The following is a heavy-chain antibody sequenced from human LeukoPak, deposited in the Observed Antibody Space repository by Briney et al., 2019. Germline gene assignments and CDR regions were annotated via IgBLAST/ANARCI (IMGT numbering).Heavy chain of an antibody. CDR1: GFTFSSNY. J-gene: IGHJ3*02. V-gene: IGHV3-66*01. CDR3: ARDPYYDFWSDYGTEAFDI. Sequence: GGSLRLSCAASGFTFSSNYMSWVRQAPGKGLEWVSVIYSGGSTYYADSLKGRFTISRDNAKNSLYLQMNSLRAEDTAVYYCARDPYYDFWSDYGTEAFDIWGQGTMVTVSS. D-gene: IGHD3-3*01. CDR2: IYSGGST.